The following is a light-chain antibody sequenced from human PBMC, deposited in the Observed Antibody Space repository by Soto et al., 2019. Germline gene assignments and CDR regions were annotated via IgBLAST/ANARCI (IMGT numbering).Light chain of an antibody. Sequence: QSLLTQPPSVSGAPGQRVTISCTGSSSNIGAGYDVHWYQQLPGTAPKLLIYGNSNRPSGVPDRFSGSKSGTSASLAITGLQAEDEADYYCQSYDSSLSGYVFGTGTKLT. CDR2: GNS. J-gene: IGLJ1*01. CDR1: SSNIGAGYD. CDR3: QSYDSSLSGYV. V-gene: IGLV1-40*01.